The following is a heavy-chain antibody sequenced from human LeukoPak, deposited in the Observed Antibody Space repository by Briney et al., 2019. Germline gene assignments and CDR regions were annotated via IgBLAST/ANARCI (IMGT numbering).Heavy chain of an antibody. CDR1: GYTFTGYY. Sequence: ASVKASCKASGYTFTGYYMHWVRQAPGLGLEWMGRINPNSGGTNYAQKFQGRVTMTRDTSISTAYMELSRLRSDDTAVYYCAGGSYRHAFDIWGQGTMVTVSS. CDR2: INPNSGGT. D-gene: IGHD3-16*02. V-gene: IGHV1-2*06. CDR3: AGGSYRHAFDI. J-gene: IGHJ3*02.